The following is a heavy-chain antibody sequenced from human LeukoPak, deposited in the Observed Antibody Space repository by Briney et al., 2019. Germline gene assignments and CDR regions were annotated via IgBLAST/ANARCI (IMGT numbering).Heavy chain of an antibody. CDR3: ARAVAVAGEGNFDY. V-gene: IGHV4-59*01. CDR1: GGSMTNLY. Sequence: SETLSLTCSVSGGSMTNLYWTWIRQPPGKGPEWIGDIYDSGSTNYNPSLKSRVTISVDTSKNQFSLKLSSVTAADTAVYYCARAVAVAGEGNFDYWGQGTLVTVS. CDR2: IYDSGST. J-gene: IGHJ4*02. D-gene: IGHD6-19*01.